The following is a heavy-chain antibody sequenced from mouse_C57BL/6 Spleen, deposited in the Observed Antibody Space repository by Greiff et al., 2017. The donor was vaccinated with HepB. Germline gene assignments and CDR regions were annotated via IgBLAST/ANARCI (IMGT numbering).Heavy chain of an antibody. CDR1: GYTFTSYG. D-gene: IGHD2-1*01. Sequence: VKLVESGAELARPGASVKLSCKASGYTFTSYGISWVKQRTGQGLEWIGEIYPRSGNTYYNEKFKGKATLTADKSSSTAYIELRSLTSEDSAVYFCARSGNWVFDYWGQGTTLTVSS. CDR2: IYPRSGNT. V-gene: IGHV1-81*01. J-gene: IGHJ2*01. CDR3: ARSGNWVFDY.